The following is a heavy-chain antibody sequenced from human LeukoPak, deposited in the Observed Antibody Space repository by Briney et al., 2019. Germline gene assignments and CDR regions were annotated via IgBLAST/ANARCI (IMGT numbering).Heavy chain of an antibody. Sequence: PSQTLSLTCTVSGGSISSGGYYWTWIRQHPGKGLEWIGYIDYSGSTYYNPSLKGRVTISVDTSKNQFSLKLSSVTAADTAVYYRAGMRITTPTVRTLDYWGQGTLVTVSS. J-gene: IGHJ4*02. CDR3: AGMRITTPTVRTLDY. CDR1: GGSISSGGYY. D-gene: IGHD1-14*01. CDR2: IDYSGST. V-gene: IGHV4-31*03.